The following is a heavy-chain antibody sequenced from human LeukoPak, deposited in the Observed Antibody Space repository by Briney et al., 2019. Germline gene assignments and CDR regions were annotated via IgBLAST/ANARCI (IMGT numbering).Heavy chain of an antibody. V-gene: IGHV3-30-3*01. CDR2: ISYDGNNK. D-gene: IGHD3-22*01. CDR3: ARDLDSYFDTSGYYPAADY. Sequence: PGGSLRLSCAASEFTVSNNYMSWVRQAPGKGLEWVAVISYDGNNKYYADSVKGRFTISRDNSKNTLYLQMNSLRAEDTAVYYCARDLDSYFDTSGYYPAADYWGQGTLVTVSS. CDR1: EFTVSNNY. J-gene: IGHJ4*02.